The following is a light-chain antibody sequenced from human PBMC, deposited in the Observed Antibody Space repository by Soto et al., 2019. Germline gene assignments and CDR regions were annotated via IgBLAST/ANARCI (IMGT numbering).Light chain of an antibody. CDR2: SNN. Sequence: QAVLTQPPSASGTPGQRVTISCSGSSSNVGSNTVNWYQQLPGTAPKLLIYSNNQRPSGVPDRFSGSKSGTSASLAISGLQSEDEADYYCAVWDDSLNGPVFGGGTQLT. J-gene: IGLJ3*02. V-gene: IGLV1-44*01. CDR1: SSNVGSNT. CDR3: AVWDDSLNGPV.